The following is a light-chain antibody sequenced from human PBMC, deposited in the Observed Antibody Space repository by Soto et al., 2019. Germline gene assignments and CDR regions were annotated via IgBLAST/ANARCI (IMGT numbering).Light chain of an antibody. V-gene: IGKV3-11*01. J-gene: IGKJ1*01. Sequence: EIVLTQSPATLSLSPGERATHSCRASQSVGSSLAWYQQKLGQAPRLLIYAASDRATGIPGRFSGSGSGTDSTLIISSLEPEDFAFYYCQQGNTWPWTFGQGTKVDIK. CDR1: QSVGSS. CDR3: QQGNTWPWT. CDR2: AAS.